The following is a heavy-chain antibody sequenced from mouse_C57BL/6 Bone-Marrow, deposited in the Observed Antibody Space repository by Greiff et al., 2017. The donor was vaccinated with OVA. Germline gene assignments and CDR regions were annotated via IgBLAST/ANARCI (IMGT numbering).Heavy chain of an antibody. D-gene: IGHD1-1*01. J-gene: IGHJ2*01. CDR3: ARNEVDGLFDY. Sequence: QVQLKESGPGLVAPSQSLSITCTVSGFSLTSYAISWVRQTPGQGLEWLGVICTGGGTNYNSALKSRLSISKDNSKSQVFLKMNSLQTADTARYYCARNEVDGLFDYWGQGTTLTVSS. CDR1: GFSLTSYA. V-gene: IGHV2-9-1*01. CDR2: ICTGGGT.